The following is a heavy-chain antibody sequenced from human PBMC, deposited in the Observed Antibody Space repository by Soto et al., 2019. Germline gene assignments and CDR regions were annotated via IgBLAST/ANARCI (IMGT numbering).Heavy chain of an antibody. CDR3: ARGSKDSYPGSRVFDF. CDR1: GITFGSLA. Sequence: EVQLLESGGDLVQPGGSLSPSCVGSGITFGSLAMSWAPQAPGGGLEWVSTTTDTGGDTKYADSVRGRFTISRDNSKNTLDLQMSSLRAEDSAVYYCARGSKDSYPGSRVFDFWGRGTLVTVSS. J-gene: IGHJ4*02. D-gene: IGHD3-10*01. CDR2: TTDTGGDT. V-gene: IGHV3-23*01.